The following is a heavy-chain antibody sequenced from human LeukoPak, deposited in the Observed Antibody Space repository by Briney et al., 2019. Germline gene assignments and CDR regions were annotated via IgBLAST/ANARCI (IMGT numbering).Heavy chain of an antibody. V-gene: IGHV3-48*03. D-gene: IGHD3-10*01. CDR3: ARYNVYYGSGSYPEYFQH. J-gene: IGHJ1*01. Sequence: GGSLRLSCAASGFTFSSYEMNWVRQAPGKGLEWVSYISSSGSTIYYADSVKGRFTISRDNAKNSLYLQMNSLRAEDTAVYYGARYNVYYGSGSYPEYFQHWGQGTLVTVSS. CDR2: ISSSGSTI. CDR1: GFTFSSYE.